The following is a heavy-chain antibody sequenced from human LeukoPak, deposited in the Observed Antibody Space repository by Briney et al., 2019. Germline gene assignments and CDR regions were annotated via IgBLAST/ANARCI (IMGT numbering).Heavy chain of an antibody. J-gene: IGHJ4*02. CDR1: GFTFSSYS. V-gene: IGHV3-23*01. D-gene: IGHD2/OR15-2a*01. CDR2: ISGSGGST. CDR3: AKGNIVGGGYFDY. Sequence: GGSLRLSCAASGFTFSSYSMNWVRQAPGKGLEWVSAISGSGGSTYYADSVKGRFTISRDNSKNTLYLQMNSLRAEDTAVYYCAKGNIVGGGYFDYWGQGTLVTVSS.